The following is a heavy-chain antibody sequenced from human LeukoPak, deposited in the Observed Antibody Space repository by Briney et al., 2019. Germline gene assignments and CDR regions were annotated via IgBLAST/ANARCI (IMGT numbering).Heavy chain of an antibody. CDR1: GGSVSNSHYY. CDR2: IFYSGST. D-gene: IGHD5-24*01. J-gene: IGHJ4*02. V-gene: IGHV4-39*07. Sequence: SETLSLTCTVSGGSVSNSHYYWGWIRQPPGKGLEWIGTIFYSGSTYYSPSLKSRVTISVDASMTQFSPKLSSVTAADTAVYYCASERWSRRSYFDYWGQGTLVTVSS. CDR3: ASERWSRRSYFDY.